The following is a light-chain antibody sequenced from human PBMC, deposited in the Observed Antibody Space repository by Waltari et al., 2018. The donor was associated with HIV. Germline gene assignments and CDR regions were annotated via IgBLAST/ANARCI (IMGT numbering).Light chain of an antibody. CDR2: RNH. V-gene: IGLV1-47*01. Sequence: QSVLIPAPSASGTPGQRVTLSCSGSDSSPGINYVYWYQQFPGMAPKLLIYRNHHRPSGVPDRFSGSKSGTSASLAISWLQSDDEADYYCASWDDSLSGWVFGGGTRLTVL. CDR3: ASWDDSLSGWV. CDR1: DSSPGINY. J-gene: IGLJ3*02.